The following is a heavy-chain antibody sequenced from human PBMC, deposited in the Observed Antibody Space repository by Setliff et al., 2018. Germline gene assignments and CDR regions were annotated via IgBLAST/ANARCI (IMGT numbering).Heavy chain of an antibody. CDR1: GGSVSTFY. CDR3: AKVPITKVYFYMDV. J-gene: IGHJ6*03. CDR2: IFTSGST. Sequence: SETLSLTCRVSGGSVSTFYWTWIRQPPGKGLEWIGYIFTSGSTQYNPSLKSRATISRDTSSNQLSLKLFSVTAADTAVYYCAKVPITKVYFYMDVWGKGTTVTASS. V-gene: IGHV4-4*09. D-gene: IGHD3-10*01.